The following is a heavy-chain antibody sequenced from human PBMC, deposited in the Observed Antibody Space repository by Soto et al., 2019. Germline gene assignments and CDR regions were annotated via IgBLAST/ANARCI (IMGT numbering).Heavy chain of an antibody. CDR3: TLGSYYYDSSGYYSGLHDY. CDR1: GFTFSGSA. V-gene: IGHV3-73*01. CDR2: IRSKANSYAT. Sequence: SLRLSCAASGFTFSGSAMHWVRQASGKGLEWVGRIRSKANSYATAYAASVKGRFTISRDDSKNTAYLQMNSLKTEDTAVYYCTLGSYYYDSSGYYSGLHDYWDQGTLVTVSS. D-gene: IGHD3-22*01. J-gene: IGHJ4*02.